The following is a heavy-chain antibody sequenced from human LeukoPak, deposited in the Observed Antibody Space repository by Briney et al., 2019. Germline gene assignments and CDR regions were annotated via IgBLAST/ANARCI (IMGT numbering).Heavy chain of an antibody. CDR2: ISYDGSNK. V-gene: IGHV3-30*18. CDR3: AKDGHYYGSGSYFPA. CDR1: GFTSSSYG. J-gene: IGHJ3*01. Sequence: GRSLGLSCAASGFTSSSYGMHWVRQAPGKGLEWVAVISYDGSNKYYADSVKGRFTISRDNSKNTLYLQMNSLRAEDTAVYYCAKDGHYYGSGSYFPAWGQGTMVTVSS. D-gene: IGHD3-10*01.